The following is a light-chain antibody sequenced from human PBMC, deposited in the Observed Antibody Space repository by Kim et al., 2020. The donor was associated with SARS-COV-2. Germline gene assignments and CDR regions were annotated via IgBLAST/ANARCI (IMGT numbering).Light chain of an antibody. CDR1: RSDVGSYNY. V-gene: IGLV2-14*03. J-gene: IGLJ3*02. CDR3: ASYTNSDTLV. CDR2: DVN. Sequence: QSITISCTGTRSDVGSYNYVSWYQQHPGKAPNLMIYDVNNRPSGVSGRFSGSKSGNTASLTISGLQAEDEADYYCASYTNSDTLVFGGGTKVTVL.